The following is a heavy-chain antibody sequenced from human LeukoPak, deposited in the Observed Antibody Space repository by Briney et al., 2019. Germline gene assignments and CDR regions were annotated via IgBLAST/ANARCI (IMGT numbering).Heavy chain of an antibody. CDR1: GLTFSSYS. D-gene: IGHD3-10*01. CDR3: ARFGFGELYVAFDI. J-gene: IGHJ3*02. CDR2: ISSSSSYI. V-gene: IGHV3-21*01. Sequence: GGSLRLSCAASGLTFSSYSMNWVRQAPGKGLEWVSSISSSSSYIYYADPVKGRFTISRDNAKNSLYLQMNSLRAEDTAVYYCARFGFGELYVAFDIWGQGTMVTVSS.